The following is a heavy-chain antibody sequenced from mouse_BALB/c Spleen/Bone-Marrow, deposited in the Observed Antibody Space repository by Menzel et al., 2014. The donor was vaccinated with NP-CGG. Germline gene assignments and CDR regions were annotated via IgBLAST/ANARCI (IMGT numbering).Heavy chain of an antibody. D-gene: IGHD2-14*01. CDR2: INPYNDGT. CDR3: AGYDWYFDV. J-gene: IGHJ1*01. CDR1: GYTFTSYV. V-gene: IGHV1-14*01. Sequence: EVQGVESGPELVKPGASVKMSCKASGYTFTSYVMHWVKQKPGQGLEWIGYINPYNDGTKYNERFKGKVTLTSDKSSSTAYMELSSLTSEDSAVYYCAGYDWYFDVWGAGTTVTVSS.